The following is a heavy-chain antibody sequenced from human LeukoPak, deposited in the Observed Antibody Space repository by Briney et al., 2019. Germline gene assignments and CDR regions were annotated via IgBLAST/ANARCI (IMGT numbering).Heavy chain of an antibody. Sequence: PSETLSLTCTVSGGSISSGGYYWSWIRQPPGKGLEWIGYIYYSGSTNYNPSLKSRVTISVDTSKNQFSLKPSSVTAADTAVYYCARFNRYYFDYWGQGTLVTVSS. CDR2: IYYSGST. CDR3: ARFNRYYFDY. CDR1: GGSISSGGYY. J-gene: IGHJ4*02. V-gene: IGHV4-61*08.